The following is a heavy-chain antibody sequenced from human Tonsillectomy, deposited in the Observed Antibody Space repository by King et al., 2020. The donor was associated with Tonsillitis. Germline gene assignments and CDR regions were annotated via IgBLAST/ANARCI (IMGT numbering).Heavy chain of an antibody. V-gene: IGHV6-1*01. Sequence: VQLQQSGPGLVKPSQTLSLTCAISGDSVSRNSATWNWIRQSPSRGLEWLGRTYYRSKWYNDFAVSVKSRITINPDTSKNQFSLQLNSVTPEDTALYYCASGGGNYFDYWGQGTLVTVSS. CDR1: GDSVSRNSAT. CDR3: ASGGGNYFDY. D-gene: IGHD3-16*01. J-gene: IGHJ4*02. CDR2: TYYRSKWYN.